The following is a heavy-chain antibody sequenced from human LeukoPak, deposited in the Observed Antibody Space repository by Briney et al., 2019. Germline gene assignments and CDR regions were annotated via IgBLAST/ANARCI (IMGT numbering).Heavy chain of an antibody. CDR1: GFSFRDFW. D-gene: IGHD5-12*01. CDR3: ARFGYSGWNLEY. CDR2: INQGESVK. V-gene: IGHV3-7*01. J-gene: IGHJ4*02. Sequence: PGGSLRLSCAASGFSFRDFWMTWVRQAPGKGLEWVANINQGESVKYYVDSVKGRFTISRDDAESSLYVQMNSLRDEDTAVYHCARFGYSGWNLEYWGQGTLVTVSS.